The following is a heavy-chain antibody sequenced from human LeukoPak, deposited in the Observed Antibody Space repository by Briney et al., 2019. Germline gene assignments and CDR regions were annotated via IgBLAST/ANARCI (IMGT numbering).Heavy chain of an antibody. D-gene: IGHD3-9*01. Sequence: GGSLRLSCAASGFTFSTYWMHWVRQAPGKGLVWVSRISTDGTSTNYADSVKGRFTISRDNGNNTLYLQMNSLRAEDTAVYYCARTIGSKNAFDIWGQGTVVTVSS. CDR1: GFTFSTYW. V-gene: IGHV3-74*01. CDR2: ISTDGTST. CDR3: ARTIGSKNAFDI. J-gene: IGHJ3*02.